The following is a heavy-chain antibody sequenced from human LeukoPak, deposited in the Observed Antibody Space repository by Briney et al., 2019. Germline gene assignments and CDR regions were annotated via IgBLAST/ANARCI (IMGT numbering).Heavy chain of an antibody. J-gene: IGHJ4*02. CDR2: VRYDGSNK. Sequence: PGGSLRLSCAASGFTFSSYGMHWVRQAPGKGLEWVAFVRYDGSNKYYAESVKGRFTISRDNSKNTLYLQMNSLRAEDTAVYYCAKLAAAGDYWGQGTLVTVSS. CDR3: AKLAAAGDY. CDR1: GFTFSSYG. D-gene: IGHD6-13*01. V-gene: IGHV3-30*02.